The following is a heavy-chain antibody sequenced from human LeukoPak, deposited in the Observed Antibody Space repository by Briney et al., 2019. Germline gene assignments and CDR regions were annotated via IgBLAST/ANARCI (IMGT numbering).Heavy chain of an antibody. V-gene: IGHV3-30*02. CDR3: ANLADIAAAGKLGWFDP. CDR1: GFTFSSYG. D-gene: IGHD6-13*01. Sequence: GGSLRLSCAASGFTFSSYGMDWVRQAPGKGLEWVAFIRYDGSNKYYADSVKGRFTISRDNSKNTLYLQMNSLRAEDTAVYYCANLADIAAAGKLGWFDPWGQGTLVTVSS. CDR2: IRYDGSNK. J-gene: IGHJ5*02.